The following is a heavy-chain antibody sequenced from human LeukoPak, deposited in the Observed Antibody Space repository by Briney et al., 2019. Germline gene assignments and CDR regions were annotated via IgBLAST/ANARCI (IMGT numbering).Heavy chain of an antibody. D-gene: IGHD2-2*01. J-gene: IGHJ4*02. CDR2: INPNSGGT. V-gene: IGHV1-2*02. CDR1: GYTFTGYY. Sequence: ASVKVSCKASGYTFTGYYMHWVRQAPGQGLEWMGWINPNSGGTNCAQKFQGRVSMARDTSISTAYMELSRLGSDDTAVYYCARVYCSSTSCYLVDYWGQGTLVTVSS. CDR3: ARVYCSSTSCYLVDY.